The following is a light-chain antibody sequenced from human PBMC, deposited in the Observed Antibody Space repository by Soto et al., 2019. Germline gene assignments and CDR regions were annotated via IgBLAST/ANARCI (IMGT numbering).Light chain of an antibody. J-gene: IGKJ1*01. CDR1: QSVSDR. V-gene: IGKV3-20*01. Sequence: IVKTQSPDTLTVSPGERATLPCRASQSVSDRVVWYQQKSGQAPSLLVYGASSRATGIPDRFSGSGSGTDFTLTISRLEPEDFAVYYCQQYGSSRTFGQGTKVGI. CDR3: QQYGSSRT. CDR2: GAS.